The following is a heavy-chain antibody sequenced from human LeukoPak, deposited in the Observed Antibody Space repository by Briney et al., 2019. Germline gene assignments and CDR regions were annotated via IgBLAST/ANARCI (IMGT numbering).Heavy chain of an antibody. D-gene: IGHD6-19*01. Sequence: SETLSLTCTVSGGSISSYYWSWIRQPPGKGLGWIGYIYYSGSTNYNPSLKSRVTISVDTSKNQFSLKLSSVTAADTAVYYCARHYRYGAAVAGTLFFDYWGQGTLVTVSS. CDR2: IYYSGST. V-gene: IGHV4-59*08. CDR1: GGSISSYY. CDR3: ARHYRYGAAVAGTLFFDY. J-gene: IGHJ4*02.